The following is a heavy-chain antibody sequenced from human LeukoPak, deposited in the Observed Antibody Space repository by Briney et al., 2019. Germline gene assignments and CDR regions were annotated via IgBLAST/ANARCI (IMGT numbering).Heavy chain of an antibody. V-gene: IGHV5-51*01. Sequence: ASVKVSCKGSGYSFTSYWIGWVRQMPGEGLEWMGIIYPSDSDTRYSPSFQGQVTLSADKSISTAYLQWSSLKASDTAIYYCARHYGPASYYFDYWGQGTLVTVSS. D-gene: IGHD3-10*01. CDR1: GYSFTSYW. J-gene: IGHJ4*02. CDR2: IYPSDSDT. CDR3: ARHYGPASYYFDY.